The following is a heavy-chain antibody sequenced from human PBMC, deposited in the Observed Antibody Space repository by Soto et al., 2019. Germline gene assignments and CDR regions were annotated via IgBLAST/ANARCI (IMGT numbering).Heavy chain of an antibody. D-gene: IGHD5-12*01. V-gene: IGHV1-69*06. CDR3: ARSPLAGEMATIFDY. J-gene: IGHJ4*02. CDR2: IIPIFGTA. Sequence: ASVKVSCKASGGTSSSYAISWVRQAPGQGLEWMGGIIPIFGTANYAQKFQGRVTITADKSTSTAYMELSSLRSEDTAVYYCARSPLAGEMATIFDYWGQGTLVTVSS. CDR1: GGTSSSYA.